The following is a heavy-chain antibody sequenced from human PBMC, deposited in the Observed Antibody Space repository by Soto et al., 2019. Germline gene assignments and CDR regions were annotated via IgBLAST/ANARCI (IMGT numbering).Heavy chain of an antibody. Sequence: QVQLVQSGAEVKKPGSSVKVSCKASGGTFSSYAISWVRQAPGQGLEWMGGIIPIFGTANYAQKFQGRVTITADTSTSTAYMELSSLRSEDTAVYYCARDSPYYYASSGYSAFDYWGQGTLVTVS. J-gene: IGHJ4*02. CDR1: GGTFSSYA. D-gene: IGHD3-22*01. CDR3: ARDSPYYYASSGYSAFDY. V-gene: IGHV1-69*06. CDR2: IIPIFGTA.